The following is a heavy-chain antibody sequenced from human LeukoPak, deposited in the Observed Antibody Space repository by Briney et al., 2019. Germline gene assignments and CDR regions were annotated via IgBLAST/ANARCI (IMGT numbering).Heavy chain of an antibody. CDR2: ISNNGGYT. CDR3: AKQLGYCSDGSCYFLY. V-gene: IGHV3-23*01. Sequence: GGSLRLSCAASGFTFSSSAMSWVRQAPGKGLEWVSAISNNGGYTYYADSVQGRFTISRDNSKSTLCLQMNSLRAEDTAVYYCAKQLGYCSDGSCYFLYWGQGTLVTVSS. D-gene: IGHD2-15*01. J-gene: IGHJ4*02. CDR1: GFTFSSSA.